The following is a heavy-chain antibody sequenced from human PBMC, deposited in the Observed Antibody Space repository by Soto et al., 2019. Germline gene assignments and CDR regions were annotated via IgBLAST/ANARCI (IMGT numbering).Heavy chain of an antibody. CDR1: GYTFTDYY. Sequence: ASVKVSCKVSGYTFTDYYLHWVRQAPVQGLAWMGCINPNTGDTRFPQKFQGRVPLTRVTSISTGYMNLNSLKSDDTSIYYCVREYSSGTYIVQNWFDSWGQGALVTVSS. CDR3: VREYSSGTYIVQNWFDS. D-gene: IGHD2-2*01. J-gene: IGHJ5*01. CDR2: INPNTGDT. V-gene: IGHV1-2*02.